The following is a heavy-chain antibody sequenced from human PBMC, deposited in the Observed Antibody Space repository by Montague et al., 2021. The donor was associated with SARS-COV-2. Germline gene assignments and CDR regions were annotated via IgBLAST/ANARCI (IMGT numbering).Heavy chain of an antibody. CDR3: AGEGGERSDLAY. D-gene: IGHD2-21*01. CDR2: IYHTGST. V-gene: IGHV4-4*02. CDR1: GGSISTNNW. Sequence: SETLSLTCAVYGGSISTNNWRNCVRLRPGKGVEWVGEIYHTGSTKYKPSLKSRVSMSVDKSCNQFSVRLTSVTAADAAVYYCAGEGGERSDLAYWGQGTLVTVSS. J-gene: IGHJ4*02.